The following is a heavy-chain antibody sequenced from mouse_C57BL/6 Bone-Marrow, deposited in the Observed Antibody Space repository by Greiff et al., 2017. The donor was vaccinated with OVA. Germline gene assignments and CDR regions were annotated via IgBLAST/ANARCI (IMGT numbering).Heavy chain of an antibody. Sequence: VQLKQSGPELVKPGASVKISCKASGYTFTDYYMNWVKQSHGKSLEWIGDINPNNGGTSYNQKFKGKATLTVDKSSSTAYMELRSLTSEDSAVYYCANYGSSYDAMDYWGQGTSVTVSS. J-gene: IGHJ4*01. CDR3: ANYGSSYDAMDY. CDR1: GYTFTDYY. CDR2: INPNNGGT. V-gene: IGHV1-26*01. D-gene: IGHD1-1*01.